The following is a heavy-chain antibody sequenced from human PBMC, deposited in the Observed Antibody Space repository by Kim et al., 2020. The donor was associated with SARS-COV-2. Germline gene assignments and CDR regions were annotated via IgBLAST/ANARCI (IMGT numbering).Heavy chain of an antibody. CDR2: ISGSGGST. V-gene: IGHV3-23*01. CDR3: AKDPVSSWYSSSLHYYYGMDV. CDR1: GFTFSSYA. J-gene: IGHJ6*02. Sequence: GGSLRLSCAASGFTFSSYAMSWVRQAPGKGLEWVSAISGSGGSTYYADSVKGRFTISRDNSKNTLYLQMNSLRAEDTAVYYCAKDPVSSWYSSSLHYYYGMDVWGQGTTVTVSS. D-gene: IGHD6-13*01.